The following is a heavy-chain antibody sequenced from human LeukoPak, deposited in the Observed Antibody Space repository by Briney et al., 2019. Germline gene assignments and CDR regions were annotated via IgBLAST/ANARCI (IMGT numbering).Heavy chain of an antibody. D-gene: IGHD6-19*01. Sequence: SGTSLRLSCAVSGFTIGNHGMHWVRQAAGKGLEWVAMISHDGRAEYYRDSVKGRLTISRDNSNKMLYLQMNSLRVEDTAVYYCAKDWGSSGWYNWFDPWGQGTLVTVSS. CDR2: ISHDGRAE. CDR1: GFTIGNHG. J-gene: IGHJ5*02. V-gene: IGHV3-30*18. CDR3: AKDWGSSGWYNWFDP.